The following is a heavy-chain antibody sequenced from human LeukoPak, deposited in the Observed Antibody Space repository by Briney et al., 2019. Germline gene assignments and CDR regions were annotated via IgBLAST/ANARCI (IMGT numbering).Heavy chain of an antibody. CDR2: ISYDGSNK. CDR3: ARGPPGVTMTGVFDY. Sequence: GGSLRLSCAASGFTFSSYAMHWVRQAPGKGLEWVAVISYDGSNKYYADSVKGRFTISRDNSKNTLYLQMNSLRAEDTAVYYCARGPPGVTMTGVFDYWGQRTLVTVSS. J-gene: IGHJ4*02. CDR1: GFTFSSYA. V-gene: IGHV3-30-3*01. D-gene: IGHD3-10*02.